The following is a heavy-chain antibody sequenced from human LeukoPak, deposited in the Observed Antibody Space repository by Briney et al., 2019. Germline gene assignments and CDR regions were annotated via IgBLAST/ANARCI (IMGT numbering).Heavy chain of an antibody. CDR2: ISSSSSYI. D-gene: IGHD3-10*01. CDR1: GFTFSSYS. Sequence: GGSLRLSCAASGFTFSSYSMNWVRQAPGKGLEWVSSISSSSSYIYYADSVKGRFTISRDNAKNSLYLQMNSLRAEDTAVYYCAKIYGSGSYYNDFDWWGQGTLVTVSS. CDR3: AKIYGSGSYYNDFDW. J-gene: IGHJ4*02. V-gene: IGHV3-21*01.